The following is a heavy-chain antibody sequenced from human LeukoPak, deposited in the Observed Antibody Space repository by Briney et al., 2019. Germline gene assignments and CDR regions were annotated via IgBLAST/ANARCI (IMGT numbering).Heavy chain of an antibody. J-gene: IGHJ4*02. D-gene: IGHD6-19*01. CDR2: IKRDGSDN. V-gene: IGHV3-7*01. Sequence: GGSLRLSCAASGYTVSSSYMNWVRQAPGKGLEWVANIKRDGSDNYYVGSVEGRFTISRDNAKNSLYLQMSSLRAEDTAIYYCARALYNRGWYPDYFDSWGQGTLVTVSA. CDR1: GYTVSSSY. CDR3: ARALYNRGWYPDYFDS.